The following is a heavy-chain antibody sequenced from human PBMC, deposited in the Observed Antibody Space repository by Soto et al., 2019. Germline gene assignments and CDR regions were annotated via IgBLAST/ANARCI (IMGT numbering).Heavy chain of an antibody. D-gene: IGHD3-16*01. Sequence: KPSETLPLTCTLSCDSIGSGNTYWSWIRHAPGKGLEWIGYIFSSGTTYYNPSLKSRLTMSLDTSQNQFSLKLNSVTAADTAVYFCARVPSPFDFYYAMDVWGQETTVTVSS. J-gene: IGHJ6*02. CDR2: IFSSGTT. CDR3: ARVPSPFDFYYAMDV. V-gene: IGHV4-30-4*02. CDR1: CDSIGSGNTY.